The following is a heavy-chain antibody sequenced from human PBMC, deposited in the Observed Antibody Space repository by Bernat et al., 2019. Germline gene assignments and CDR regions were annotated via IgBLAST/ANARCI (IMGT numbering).Heavy chain of an antibody. CDR3: GRRRDYGDAFDV. CDR1: GYSFTSYW. CDR2: IYPGDSDT. Sequence: EVQLVQSGAEVKKPGESLKISCKGSGYSFTSYWIGWVRQMPGKGLEWMGIIYPGDSDTRYSPSFQGQVTSTAGKSISTAYLQWGGVKASDTGVYYCGRRRDYGDAFDVWGQGTMVTVSS. D-gene: IGHD4-17*01. J-gene: IGHJ3*01. V-gene: IGHV5-51*01.